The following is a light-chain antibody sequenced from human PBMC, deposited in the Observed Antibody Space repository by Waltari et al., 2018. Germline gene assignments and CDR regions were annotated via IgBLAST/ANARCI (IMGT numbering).Light chain of an antibody. CDR2: XVS. CDR1: SXXXXXYXY. CDR3: XXXTSSSXXX. Sequence: QXXXTQPASVSXXXGQSITXXCTGTSXXXXXYXYVXWYQQHPGKAXKLMIYXVSXRPSGVSNRFSGSXSGNTASXXXSGLXXXXXXDYYCXXXTSSSXXXXXGGTKLTVL. V-gene: IGLV2-14*01. J-gene: IGLJ2*01.